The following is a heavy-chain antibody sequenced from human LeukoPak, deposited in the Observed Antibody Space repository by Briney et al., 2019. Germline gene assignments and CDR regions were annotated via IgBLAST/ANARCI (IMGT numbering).Heavy chain of an antibody. D-gene: IGHD2-15*01. J-gene: IGHJ4*02. CDR3: ARDRAGTGYCSGGSCYSAGY. CDR2: IIPILGTA. Sequence: SVKVSCKASGGTFSSYAISWVRQAPGQGLEWMGGIIPILGTANYAQKFQGRVTITADESTSTAYMELSSLRSEDTAVYYCARDRAGTGYCSGGSCYSAGYWGQGTLVTVSS. CDR1: GGTFSSYA. V-gene: IGHV1-69*13.